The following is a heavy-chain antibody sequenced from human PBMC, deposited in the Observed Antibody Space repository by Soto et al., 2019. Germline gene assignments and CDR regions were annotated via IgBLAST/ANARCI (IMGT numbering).Heavy chain of an antibody. D-gene: IGHD3-16*01. V-gene: IGHV1-69*06. J-gene: IGHJ4*02. CDR2: VIPMFLKP. CDR1: GGTFSSYA. CDR3: VRGGGEMANPPPYLY. Sequence: GASVKVSCKASGGTFSSYAISWVRQAPGQGLEWMGGVIPMFLKPNYAQKFKGRVTITAVKSTNTVYMEMISLMSEDTAVYYCVRGGGEMANPPPYLYWGQGTQVTVSS.